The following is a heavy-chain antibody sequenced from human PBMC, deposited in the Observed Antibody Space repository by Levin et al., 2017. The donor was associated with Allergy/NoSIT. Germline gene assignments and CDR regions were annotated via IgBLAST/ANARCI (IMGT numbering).Heavy chain of an antibody. Sequence: PGGSLRLSCAASGFTFSSYAMHWVRQAPGKGLEWVAFISYDGSDKYYATSVKGRFTISRDDSKNTLYLQVNSLRAEDTAAYYCAKEGPGRDFDYWGQGTLVAVSS. V-gene: IGHV3-30*18. CDR2: ISYDGSDK. CDR1: GFTFSSYA. J-gene: IGHJ4*02. D-gene: IGHD1-14*01. CDR3: AKEGPGRDFDY.